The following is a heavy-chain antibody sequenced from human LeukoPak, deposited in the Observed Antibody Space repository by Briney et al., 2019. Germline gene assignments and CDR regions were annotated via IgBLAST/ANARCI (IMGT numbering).Heavy chain of an antibody. CDR1: GFTFSSYA. Sequence: PGRSLRLSCAASGFTFSSYAMHWVRQAPGKGLEWVAVISYDGSNKYYADSVKGRFTISRDNSKNTLYLQMNSLRAEDTAVYYCARDIASGHMVRGLMDIWGQGTMVTVSS. CDR3: ARDIASGHMVRGLMDI. V-gene: IGHV3-30-3*01. J-gene: IGHJ3*02. D-gene: IGHD3-10*01. CDR2: ISYDGSNK.